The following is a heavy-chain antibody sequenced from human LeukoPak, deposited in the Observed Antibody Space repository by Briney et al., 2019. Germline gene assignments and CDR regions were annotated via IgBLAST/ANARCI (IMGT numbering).Heavy chain of an antibody. V-gene: IGHV4-4*07. CDR2: IYTSGST. Sequence: SETLSLTCTVSGGSISSYYWSWIRQPAGKGLEWIGRIYTSGSTNYNPSLKSRVTMSVDTSKNQFYLKLISVTAADTAVYYCAREYSSSSGPMDVWGQGTTVTVSS. CDR3: AREYSSSSGPMDV. D-gene: IGHD6-6*01. CDR1: GGSISSYY. J-gene: IGHJ6*02.